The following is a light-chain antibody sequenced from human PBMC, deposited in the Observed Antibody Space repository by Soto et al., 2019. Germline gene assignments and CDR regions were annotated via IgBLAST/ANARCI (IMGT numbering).Light chain of an antibody. CDR2: GVS. CDR1: QSVTK. J-gene: IGKJ4*01. V-gene: IGKV3D-15*01. Sequence: EIVMTQSPATLSVSPGERATLSCRASQSVTKLAWYQQKPGQAPRLLIYGVSTRATGTPARFSGSGSGTDFTLTISSLQSEDFAVDYCQQYNNWPPVAFGGGTKVEIK. CDR3: QQYNNWPPVA.